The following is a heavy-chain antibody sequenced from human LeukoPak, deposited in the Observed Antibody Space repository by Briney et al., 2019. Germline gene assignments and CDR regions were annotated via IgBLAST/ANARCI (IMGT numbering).Heavy chain of an antibody. CDR1: GFPFSNFW. CDR2: INCDGSET. D-gene: IGHD3-16*01. J-gene: IGHJ4*02. CDR3: ARVRRGDDFNPFDY. Sequence: PGGSLRLSCAASGFPFSNFWVYWVRHAPGKGLVWVSRINCDGSETIHADSVKGRFTISRDSAKNTLYLQMNSLRTEDTAVYYCARVRRGDDFNPFDYWGQGTLVTVSS. V-gene: IGHV3-74*01.